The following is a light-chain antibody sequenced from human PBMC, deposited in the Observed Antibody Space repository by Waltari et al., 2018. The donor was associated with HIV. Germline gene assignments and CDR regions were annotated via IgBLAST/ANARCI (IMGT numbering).Light chain of an antibody. CDR1: KLGDKY. V-gene: IGLV3-1*01. J-gene: IGLJ2*01. CDR3: QAWDSSHVV. CDR2: QDS. Sequence: SYELTQPPSVSVSPGQTASIPGPGDKLGDKYACWCQQKPGQFPEMGIYQDSKLPARIPARFSGSNSGNTATLTISGTQARDEADYYWQAWDSSHVVFGGGTKLTGL.